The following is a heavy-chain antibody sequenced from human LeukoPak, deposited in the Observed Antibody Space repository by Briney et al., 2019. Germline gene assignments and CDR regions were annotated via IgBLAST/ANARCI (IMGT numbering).Heavy chain of an antibody. CDR1: GFTFSSYA. D-gene: IGHD6-13*01. V-gene: IGHV3-23*01. J-gene: IGHJ4*02. CDR2: ISASGSST. Sequence: GGSLRLSCAASGFTFSSYAMRWVRQAPGKGLEWVSGISASGSSTFDADSVKGRFAVSRDNSKNTLYLQMNSLRAEDTAVYYCATYGQQLAFDYWGQGTLVTVSS. CDR3: ATYGQQLAFDY.